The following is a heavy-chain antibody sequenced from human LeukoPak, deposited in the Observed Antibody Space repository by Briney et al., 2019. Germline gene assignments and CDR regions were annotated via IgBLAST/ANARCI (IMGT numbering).Heavy chain of an antibody. V-gene: IGHV4-30-4*08. D-gene: IGHD6-13*01. CDR3: ARHLRSSWYSFDY. Sequence: SQTLSLTCTVSGGSLSSGNYYWSWIRQPPGKDLEWIGYISNSGSTYYNPSLKSRVTMSVDTSKNQFSLKLSSVTAADTAVYYCARHLRSSWYSFDYWGQGTLVTVSS. CDR1: GGSLSSGNYY. J-gene: IGHJ4*02. CDR2: ISNSGST.